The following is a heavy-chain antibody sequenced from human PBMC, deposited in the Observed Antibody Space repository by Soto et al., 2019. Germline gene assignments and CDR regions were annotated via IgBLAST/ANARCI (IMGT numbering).Heavy chain of an antibody. D-gene: IGHD2-2*01. CDR2: IIPIVGSA. J-gene: IGHJ6*02. V-gene: IGHV1-69*01. Sequence: QVQLVQSGAEVKKPRSSVKVSCKASGGTFSSYAISWVRQAPGQGLEWMGGIIPIVGSANYAQKFQGRVTITADESTSTDYMELSSLRSEDTAVYYCARSQGSSTSLEIYYYYYYGMDVWGQGTTVTVSS. CDR1: GGTFSSYA. CDR3: ARSQGSSTSLEIYYYYYYGMDV.